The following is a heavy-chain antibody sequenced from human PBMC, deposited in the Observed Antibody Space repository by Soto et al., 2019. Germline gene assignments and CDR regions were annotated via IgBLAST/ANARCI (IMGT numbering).Heavy chain of an antibody. D-gene: IGHD1-26*01. CDR1: GGSVSSGSYY. V-gene: IGHV4-61*01. Sequence: QGQLQESGPGLVKPSETLSLTCTVSGGSVSSGSYYWSWIRQPPWKGLEWIGYIYYSGSTNYNPSLKSRVTSSVDPSQNQFSLKLISVTAADTAVYYCAIVQWELLPGIYPFDYWGQGTLVTVSS. CDR3: AIVQWELLPGIYPFDY. J-gene: IGHJ4*02. CDR2: IYYSGST.